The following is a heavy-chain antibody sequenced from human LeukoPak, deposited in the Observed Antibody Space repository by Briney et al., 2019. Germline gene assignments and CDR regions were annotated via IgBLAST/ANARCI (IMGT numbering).Heavy chain of an antibody. CDR1: GDSVSSNSAA. V-gene: IGHV6-1*01. CDR2: TYYRSQWHN. Sequence: SQTLSLTCAISGDSVSSNSAAWNWIRQSPSRGLEWLGRTYYRSQWHNDYAESVKSRITINPDTSKNQFSLQLNSVTPEDTAVYFCARDLEGYGGYSYGMVDYWGQGTLVTVSS. J-gene: IGHJ4*02. CDR3: ARDLEGYGGYSYGMVDY. D-gene: IGHD5-18*01.